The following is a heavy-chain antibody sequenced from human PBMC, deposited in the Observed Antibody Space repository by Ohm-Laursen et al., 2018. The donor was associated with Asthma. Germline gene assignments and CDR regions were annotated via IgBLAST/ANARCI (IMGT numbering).Heavy chain of an antibody. D-gene: IGHD6-13*01. CDR3: ARISGSSWFPVDY. J-gene: IGHJ4*02. V-gene: IGHV2-26*01. CDR1: GFSLSNARMG. Sequence: TQTLTLTCTVSGFSLSNARMGVSWIRQLPGKALEWLAHIFSNDEKSYSTSLKSRLTISKDTSKSQVVLTMTNMDPVDTATYYCARISGSSWFPVDYWGQGTLVTVSS. CDR2: IFSNDEK.